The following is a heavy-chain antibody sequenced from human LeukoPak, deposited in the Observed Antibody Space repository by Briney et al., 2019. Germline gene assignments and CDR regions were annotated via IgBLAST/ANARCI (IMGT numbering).Heavy chain of an antibody. CDR3: TTDRVIFGRSFDY. J-gene: IGHJ4*02. Sequence: PGGSLRLSCAASGFSFSNDWMSWVRQAPGTGLEWIGRIKSRTDGGTTDYAAPVKGRFTISRDDSKSTVYLQMNSLKTEDTAVYYCTTDRVIFGRSFDYWGQGTLVTVSS. CDR2: IKSRTDGGTT. V-gene: IGHV3-15*01. CDR1: GFSFSNDW. D-gene: IGHD3-3*02.